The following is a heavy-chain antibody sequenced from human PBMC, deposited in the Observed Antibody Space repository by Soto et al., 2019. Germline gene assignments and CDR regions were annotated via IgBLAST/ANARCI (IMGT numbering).Heavy chain of an antibody. CDR3: AKDSVVYDYYYFDY. Sequence: GRSLRLSCAASGFTFSSYAMSWVRQAPGKGLEWVSAISGSGGSTYYADSVKGRFTISRDNSKNTLYLQMNSLRAEDTAVYYCAKDSVVYDYYYFDYWGQGTLVTVSS. V-gene: IGHV3-23*01. J-gene: IGHJ4*02. CDR1: GFTFSSYA. D-gene: IGHD5-12*01. CDR2: ISGSGGST.